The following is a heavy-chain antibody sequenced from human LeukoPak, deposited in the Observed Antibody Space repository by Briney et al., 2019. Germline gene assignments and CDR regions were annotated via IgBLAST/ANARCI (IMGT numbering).Heavy chain of an antibody. CDR3: ARGKFKRWQKLRRLDWFAP. J-gene: IGHJ5*02. V-gene: IGHV1-8*01. CDR2: MNPNSGNT. D-gene: IGHD5-24*01. Sequence: ASVKVSCKASGYTFTSYDINWVRQATGQGLEWMGWMNPNSGNTGYAQKFQGRVTMTRNTSISTAYMELSSLRSEDTAVYYCARGKFKRWQKLRRLDWFAPGGQEPLVTVSS. CDR1: GYTFTSYD.